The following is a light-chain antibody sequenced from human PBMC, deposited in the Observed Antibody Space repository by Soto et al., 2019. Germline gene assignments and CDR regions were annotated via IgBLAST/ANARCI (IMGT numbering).Light chain of an antibody. Sequence: DIQMTQSPSSLSASVGDRVTINCRASQNIDSYLNWYQQKPGEVPKVLIFAASNSQSGVPSRFSGSVSGTDFTLTISSLQPEDFATYYCQQTSSRLGSFGGGTKVEIK. CDR3: QQTSSRLGS. CDR2: AAS. J-gene: IGKJ4*01. V-gene: IGKV1-39*01. CDR1: QNIDSY.